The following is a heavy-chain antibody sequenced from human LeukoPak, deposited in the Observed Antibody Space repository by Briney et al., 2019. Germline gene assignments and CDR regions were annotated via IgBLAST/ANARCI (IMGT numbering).Heavy chain of an antibody. J-gene: IGHJ6*02. CDR2: ISGSGVST. Sequence: GGSLRLSCAASGFTFSSYAMSWVRQAPGEGLEWVSAISGSGVSTYYADSVKGRFTISRDNSKNTLYLQMNSLRDRDTAAYYCSTATRRPYCSSTSRYGASYYYGMDVWGQGTTVTVSS. CDR1: GFTFSSYA. V-gene: IGHV3-23*01. D-gene: IGHD2-2*01. CDR3: STATRRPYCSSTSRYGASYYYGMDV.